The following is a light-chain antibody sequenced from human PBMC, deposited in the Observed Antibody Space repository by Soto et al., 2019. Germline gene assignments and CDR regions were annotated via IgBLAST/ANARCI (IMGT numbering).Light chain of an antibody. V-gene: IGKV1-9*01. CDR2: AAY. CDR3: QQLNSYPT. J-gene: IGKJ4*01. CDR1: QGMSSY. Sequence: IQVTQSPSSLSASVGDRITITCRASQGMSSYLAWYQQKPGKAPKLLIYAAYTLQSGVPSRFSGSGSGTDFILTISSLQPEDFATYYCQQLNSYPTYGGGTKVEIK.